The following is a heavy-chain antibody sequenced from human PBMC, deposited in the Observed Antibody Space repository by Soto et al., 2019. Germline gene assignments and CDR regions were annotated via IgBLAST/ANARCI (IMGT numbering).Heavy chain of an antibody. CDR1: GFTFSTHA. V-gene: IGHV3-30-3*01. Sequence: QVQLVESGGGVVQPGRSLRLSCAASGFTFSTHAMHWVRQAPGKGLEWVAVISYDGSNKYYADSVKGRFTISRDNSKXXXXXQMXXLXAEXXXVXXXARDRFASSWSYFDYWGQGTLVTVSS. J-gene: IGHJ4*02. D-gene: IGHD6-13*01. CDR2: ISYDGSNK. CDR3: ARDRFASSWSYFDY.